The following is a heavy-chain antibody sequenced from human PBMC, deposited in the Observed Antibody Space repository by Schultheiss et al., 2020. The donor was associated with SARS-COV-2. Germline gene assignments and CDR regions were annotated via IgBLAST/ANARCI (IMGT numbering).Heavy chain of an antibody. CDR2: INHSGST. Sequence: SETLSLTCTVSGGSISSGGYYWSWIRQPPGKGLEWIGEINHSGSTNYNPSLKSRLTISVDTSKNQFSLKLSSVTAADTAVYYCASGRQYVDVLGPQRYYYYGMDVWGQGTTVTVSS. CDR1: GGSISSGGYY. V-gene: IGHV4-39*07. CDR3: ASGRQYVDVLGPQRYYYYGMDV. J-gene: IGHJ6*02. D-gene: IGHD3-9*01.